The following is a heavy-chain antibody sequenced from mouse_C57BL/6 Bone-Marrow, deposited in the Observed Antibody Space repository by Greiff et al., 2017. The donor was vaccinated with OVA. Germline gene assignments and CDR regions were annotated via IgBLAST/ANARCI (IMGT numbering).Heavy chain of an antibody. D-gene: IGHD1-2*01. CDR2: INPYNGGT. J-gene: IGHJ2*01. V-gene: IGHV1-19*01. Sequence: EVQLQQSGPVLVKPGASVKMSCTASGYTFTDYYMNWVKQSPGKSLEWIGVINPYNGGTSYNQQFKGKATLTVDKSSSTAYMELNSLTSEDSAVYYCARDGYGLDYWGQGTTLTVSA. CDR1: GYTFTDYY. CDR3: ARDGYGLDY.